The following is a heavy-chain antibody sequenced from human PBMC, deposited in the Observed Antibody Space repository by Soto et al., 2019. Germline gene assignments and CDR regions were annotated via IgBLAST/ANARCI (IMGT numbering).Heavy chain of an antibody. Sequence: ASVKVSCKASGYTFTNYGVTWVRQAPGQGLEWVGWISAYSGHTNYAQKFQGRVTMTRDTSTSTVYMELSSLRSEDTAVYYCARGGGIGYSSGWLTENWFDPWGQGTLVTVSS. CDR2: ISAYSGHT. J-gene: IGHJ5*02. CDR3: ARGGGIGYSSGWLTENWFDP. D-gene: IGHD6-19*01. V-gene: IGHV1-18*01. CDR1: GYTFTNYG.